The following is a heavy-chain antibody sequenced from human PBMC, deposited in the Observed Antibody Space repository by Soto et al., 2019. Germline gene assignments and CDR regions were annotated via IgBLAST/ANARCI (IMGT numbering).Heavy chain of an antibody. J-gene: IGHJ4*02. CDR3: IREGSPYYYDY. CDR2: ILSKAGNYAT. Sequence: EVQLVESGGGLVQPGGSLKLSCAASGFIFSGSAVHWVRQASGKGLEWVGRILSKAGNYATAYPASMKGRFTISRDDSENTAFLQMNSLTTEDTAVYYCIREGSPYYYDYWGQGTLVAVSS. CDR1: GFIFSGSA. V-gene: IGHV3-73*01.